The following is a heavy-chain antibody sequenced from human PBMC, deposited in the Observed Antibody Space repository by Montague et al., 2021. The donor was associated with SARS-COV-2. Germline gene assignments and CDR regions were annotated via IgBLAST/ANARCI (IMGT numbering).Heavy chain of an antibody. CDR2: IDWDDDK. J-gene: IGHJ6*02. V-gene: IGHV2-70*01. CDR3: ARMEEAAVGIGSYQYDGMDV. Sequence: PALVKPTQTLTLTCTFSGFSLSTGGMCVSWIRQPPGKALEWLALIDWDDDKYYSTSLKTRLTISKDTSKNQVVLTMTNMDPVDTATYYCARMEEAAVGIGSYQYDGMDVWGQGTTVTVSS. D-gene: IGHD6-13*01. CDR1: GFSLSTGGMC.